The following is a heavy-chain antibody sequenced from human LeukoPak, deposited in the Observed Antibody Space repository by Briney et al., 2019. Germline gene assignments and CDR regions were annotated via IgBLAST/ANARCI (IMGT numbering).Heavy chain of an antibody. D-gene: IGHD1-20*01. CDR3: ARVRITLRYYFDY. CDR1: GASISSGYY. Sequence: KTSETLSLTCTVSGASISSGYYWGWIRQPPGKGLEWIGSIYHSGSTYYNPSLKSRVTISVDTSKNQFSLKLSSVTAADTAVYYCARVRITLRYYFDYWGQGTLVTVSS. CDR2: IYHSGST. V-gene: IGHV4-38-2*02. J-gene: IGHJ4*02.